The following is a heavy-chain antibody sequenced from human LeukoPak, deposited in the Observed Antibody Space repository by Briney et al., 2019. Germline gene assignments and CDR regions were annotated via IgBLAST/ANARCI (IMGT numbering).Heavy chain of an antibody. CDR2: INSDGSST. V-gene: IGHV3-74*01. CDR3: ARGVVEMATITFDY. J-gene: IGHJ4*02. D-gene: IGHD5-24*01. CDR1: GFTFSTYW. Sequence: GGSLRLSCAASGFTFSTYWMHWVRHAPGKGLVWVSHINSDGSSTSYADSVKGRFTISRDNAKNTLYLQMNSLRAEDTAVYYCARGVVEMATITFDYWGQGTLVTISS.